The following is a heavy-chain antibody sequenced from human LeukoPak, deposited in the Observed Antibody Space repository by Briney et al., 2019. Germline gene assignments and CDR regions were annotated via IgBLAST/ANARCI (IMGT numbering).Heavy chain of an antibody. Sequence: SETLSLTYAVYGGSFSGYYWSWIRQPPGKGLEWIGEINHSGSTNYNPSLKSRVTISVDTSKNQFSLRLNSVTAAGTAVYYCARGRGLYGPPLYWGQGTLVTVSS. J-gene: IGHJ4*02. CDR1: GGSFSGYY. V-gene: IGHV4-34*01. CDR2: INHSGST. D-gene: IGHD4-17*01. CDR3: ARGRGLYGPPLY.